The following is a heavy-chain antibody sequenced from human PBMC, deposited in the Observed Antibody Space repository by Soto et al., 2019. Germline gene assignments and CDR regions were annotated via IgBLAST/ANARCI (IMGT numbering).Heavy chain of an antibody. D-gene: IGHD6-13*01. Sequence: EVQLVESGGGSVQTGGSLRISCAASGFTFGSYWMDWVRHTPGKGLVWVSRINGDGRRTTYADSVMGRFTISRDNSQNTLFLQMNSLREDDTAVYFCARGSSGYISSWYYFDYWGRGTLVTVSS. V-gene: IGHV3-74*01. CDR1: GFTFGSYW. J-gene: IGHJ4*02. CDR3: ARGSSGYISSWYYFDY. CDR2: INGDGRRT.